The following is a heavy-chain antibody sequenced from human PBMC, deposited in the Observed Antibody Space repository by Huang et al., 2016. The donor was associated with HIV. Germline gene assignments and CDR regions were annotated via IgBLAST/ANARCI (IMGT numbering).Heavy chain of an antibody. V-gene: IGHV4-61*01. CDR1: RDSVSSTSYY. CDR2: IHHSWST. D-gene: IGHD3-22*01. Sequence: QVQLQESGPGLVKPSETLSLTCTVSRDSVSSTSYYWSWIRQPPGKGLEWIGHIHHSWSTNSNPSLKSRVTISLDTSKNQFSLKLTSVTAADTAVYYCARERVRYYDSSGYYDYFDYWGQGTLVTVSS. J-gene: IGHJ4*02. CDR3: ARERVRYYDSSGYYDYFDY.